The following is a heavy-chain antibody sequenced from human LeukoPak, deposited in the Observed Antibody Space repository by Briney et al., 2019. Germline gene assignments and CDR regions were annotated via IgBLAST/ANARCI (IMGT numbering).Heavy chain of an antibody. V-gene: IGHV1-2*06. CDR3: ARHVYCRSTSCSYYYYYMGV. J-gene: IGHJ6*03. D-gene: IGHD2-2*01. CDR1: GYTFTDYY. Sequence: ASVKVSCKASGYTFTDYYMHWVRQAPGQGLEWMGRINPNSGGTNYAQKFQGRVTMTRDTSISTAYVELSRLRSDDTAVYYCARHVYCRSTSCSYYYYYMGVWGKGTTVTVSS. CDR2: INPNSGGT.